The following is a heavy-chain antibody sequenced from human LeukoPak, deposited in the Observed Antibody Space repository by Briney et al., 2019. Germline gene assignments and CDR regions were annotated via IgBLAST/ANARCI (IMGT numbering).Heavy chain of an antibody. D-gene: IGHD4-17*01. V-gene: IGHV3-43D*03. CDR2: ISWDGGST. Sequence: GGSLRLSCAASGFTFDDYAMHWVRQAPGKGLEWVSLISWDGGSTYYADSVKGRFTISRDNSKNSLYLQMNSLRAEDTAVYYCAKESMRVTTTGGWGQGTLVTVSS. CDR1: GFTFDDYA. J-gene: IGHJ4*02. CDR3: AKESMRVTTTGG.